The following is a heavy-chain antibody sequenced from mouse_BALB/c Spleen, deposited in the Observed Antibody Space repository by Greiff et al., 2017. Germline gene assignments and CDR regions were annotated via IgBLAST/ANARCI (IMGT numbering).Heavy chain of an antibody. V-gene: IGHV5-9-4*01. CDR1: GFTFSSYA. CDR2: ISSGGSYT. D-gene: IGHD3-1*01. J-gene: IGHJ4*01. Sequence: EVHLVESGGGLVKPGGSLKLSCAASGFTFSSYAMSWVRQSPEKRLEWVAEISSGGSYTYYPDTVTGRFTISRDNAKNTLYLEMSSLRSEDTAMYYCARDSSVYAMDYWGQGTSVTVSS. CDR3: ARDSSVYAMDY.